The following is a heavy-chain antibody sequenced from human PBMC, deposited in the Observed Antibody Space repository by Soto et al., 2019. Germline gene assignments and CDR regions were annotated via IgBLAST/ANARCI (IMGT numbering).Heavy chain of an antibody. Sequence: QVQLVESGGGLVKPGGSLRLSCAASGFTFSDFYMRWIRQAPGKGLEWVSYITSSGNTIYYADSVKGRFTNSRDDAQNSLFLQMDSLRADDTAVYYCATVSSGWHSAGATLVCWGQGTLVTVSS. CDR3: ATVSSGWHSAGATLVC. CDR2: ITSSGNTI. D-gene: IGHD6-19*01. J-gene: IGHJ4*02. V-gene: IGHV3-11*01. CDR1: GFTFSDFY.